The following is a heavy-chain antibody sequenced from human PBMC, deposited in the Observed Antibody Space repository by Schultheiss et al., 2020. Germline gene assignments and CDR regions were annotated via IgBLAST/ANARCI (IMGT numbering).Heavy chain of an antibody. CDR2: ISYDGSNK. CDR1: GFTFSSYA. D-gene: IGHD6-13*01. CDR3: AKDIDPGIAAALDY. J-gene: IGHJ4*02. Sequence: GGSLRLSCAASGFTFSSYAMHWVRQAPGKGLEWVAVISYDGSNKYYADSVKGRFTISRDNSKNTLYLQMNSLRAEDTALYYCAKDIDPGIAAALDYWGQGTLVTVSS. V-gene: IGHV3-30-3*01.